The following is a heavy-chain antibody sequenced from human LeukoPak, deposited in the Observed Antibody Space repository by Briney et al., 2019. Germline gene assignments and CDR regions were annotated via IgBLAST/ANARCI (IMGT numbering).Heavy chain of an antibody. J-gene: IGHJ4*02. CDR2: ISYDGSNK. CDR3: ARDGAAPY. D-gene: IGHD6-13*01. CDR1: GFTFSSYA. V-gene: IGHV3-30-3*01. Sequence: PGRSLRLSCAASGFTFSSYAMHWVRQAPGKGLEWVAIISYDGSNKYYADSVKGRFTISRDNSKNTLYLQMNSLRAEDTAVYYCARDGAAPYWGQGTLVTVSS.